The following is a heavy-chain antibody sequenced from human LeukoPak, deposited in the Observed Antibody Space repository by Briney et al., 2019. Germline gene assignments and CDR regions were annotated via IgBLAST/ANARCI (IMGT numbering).Heavy chain of an antibody. CDR3: ARKAQGAFDI. CDR1: GDSVSSNGVA. J-gene: IGHJ3*02. Sequence: SQTLSLTCAISGDSVSSNGVAWNWIRQSPSRGLEWLGRTYYRSKWYNDYAVSVKSRITINQDTSKNQFSLQLNSVTPEDTAVYYCARKAQGAFDIWGQGTMVTVSS. CDR2: TYYRSKWYN. V-gene: IGHV6-1*01.